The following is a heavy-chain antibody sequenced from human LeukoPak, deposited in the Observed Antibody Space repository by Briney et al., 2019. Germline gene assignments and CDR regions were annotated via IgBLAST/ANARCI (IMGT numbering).Heavy chain of an antibody. J-gene: IGHJ1*01. CDR3: ARGPSYFQH. Sequence: SQTLSLTCAISGDSVSSNGATWNWIRQSPSRGLEWLGRTYYRSKWYKYYAVPVKGRITINPDTSKNQFSLQLNSVTPEDTAVYYCARGPSYFQHWGQGTLVTVSS. CDR1: GDSVSSNGAT. V-gene: IGHV6-1*01. CDR2: TYYRSKWYK.